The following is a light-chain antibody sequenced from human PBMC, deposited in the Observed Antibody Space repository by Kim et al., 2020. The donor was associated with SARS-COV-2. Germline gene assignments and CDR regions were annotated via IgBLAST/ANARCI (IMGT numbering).Light chain of an antibody. CDR3: QQTHSFPLT. CDR1: QDISSW. Sequence: GDRVTIPCRASQDISSWLSWYQQKPGKAPKVLIYEASNLQSGVPSRFSGSGSGTDFTLTINSLQPEDFATYYCQQTHSFPLTFGGGTKVDIK. V-gene: IGKV1D-12*01. J-gene: IGKJ4*01. CDR2: EAS.